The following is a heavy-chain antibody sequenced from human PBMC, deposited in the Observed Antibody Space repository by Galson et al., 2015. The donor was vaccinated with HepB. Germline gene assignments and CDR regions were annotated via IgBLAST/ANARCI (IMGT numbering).Heavy chain of an antibody. Sequence: SVKVSCKASGYTFISYGISWVRQAPGQGLGWMGWISVYNGNTNYAQKLQGRVTMTTETSTSTAYMELRSLRSDDTAVYYCARSGYYGSGSYYNYYYYGMDVWGQGTTVTVSS. CDR1: GYTFISYG. D-gene: IGHD3-10*01. V-gene: IGHV1-18*01. CDR3: ARSGYYGSGSYYNYYYYGMDV. CDR2: ISVYNGNT. J-gene: IGHJ6*02.